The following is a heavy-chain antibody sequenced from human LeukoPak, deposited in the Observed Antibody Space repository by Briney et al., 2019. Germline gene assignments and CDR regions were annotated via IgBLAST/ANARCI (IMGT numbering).Heavy chain of an antibody. V-gene: IGHV1-69*05. CDR3: ARGGDTAMVTISYYFDY. J-gene: IGHJ4*02. Sequence: SVKVSCKASGGTFSSYAISWVRQAPGQGLEWMGGIIPIFGTANYAQKFQGRVTITTDESTSTAYMELSSLRSEDTAVYYCARGGDTAMVTISYYFDYCGQGTLVTVSS. D-gene: IGHD5-18*01. CDR2: IIPIFGTA. CDR1: GGTFSSYA.